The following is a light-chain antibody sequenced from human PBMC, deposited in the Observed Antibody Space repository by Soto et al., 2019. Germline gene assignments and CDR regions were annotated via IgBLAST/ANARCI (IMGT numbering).Light chain of an antibody. J-gene: IGKJ4*01. CDR1: QSVTTY. CDR3: QRYNNWPLT. CDR2: DTS. Sequence: TQSPATLSLSPGERATLSCRASQSVTTYLAWYQQKPGQAPRLLIYDTSTRATGVPARFSGSRSGTEFTLTINSLQSEDFAVYYCQRYNNWPLTFGGGTKVDIK. V-gene: IGKV3-15*01.